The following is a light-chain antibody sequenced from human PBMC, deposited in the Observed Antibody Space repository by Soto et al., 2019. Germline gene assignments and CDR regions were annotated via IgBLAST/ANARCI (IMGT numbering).Light chain of an antibody. CDR1: SSDVGHYDY. J-gene: IGLJ2*01. CDR2: EVT. Sequence: QSALTQPASVSGSPGQSITISCTGSSSDVGHYDYVSWYQQHPGKVPKLIISEVTVRPLGVSDRFYGSKSGNTASLTISRLQAEDEAHYYCSSYTTAYTQVFGGGTNLTVL. V-gene: IGLV2-14*01. CDR3: SSYTTAYTQV.